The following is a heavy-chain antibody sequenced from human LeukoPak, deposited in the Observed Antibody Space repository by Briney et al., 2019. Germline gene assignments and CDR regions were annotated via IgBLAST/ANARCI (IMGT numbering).Heavy chain of an antibody. D-gene: IGHD6-13*01. V-gene: IGHV4-39*07. CDR1: GGSISSSSYY. J-gene: IGHJ6*03. Sequence: PSETLSLTCTVSGGSISSSSYYWGWIRQPPGKGLEWIGSIYYSGSTYYNPSLKSRVTISVDTSKNQFSLKLSSVTAADTAVYYCARRGSSWPYYMDVWGKGTTVTISS. CDR3: ARRGSSWPYYMDV. CDR2: IYYSGST.